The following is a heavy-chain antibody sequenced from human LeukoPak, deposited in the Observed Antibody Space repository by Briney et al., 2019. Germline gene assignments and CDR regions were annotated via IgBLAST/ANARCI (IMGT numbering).Heavy chain of an antibody. Sequence: SETLSLTCAVSGGSFSGYYWSWIRQPPGKGLEWIGEINHSGSTNYNPSLKSRVTISVDTAKNQFSLKLSSVTAADTAVYYCARVGGYSYGDAFDIWGQGTMVTVSS. CDR2: INHSGST. V-gene: IGHV4-34*01. D-gene: IGHD5-18*01. CDR1: GGSFSGYY. J-gene: IGHJ3*02. CDR3: ARVGGYSYGDAFDI.